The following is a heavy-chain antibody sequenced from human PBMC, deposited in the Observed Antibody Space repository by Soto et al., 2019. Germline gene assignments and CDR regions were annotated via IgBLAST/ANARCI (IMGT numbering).Heavy chain of an antibody. CDR3: ARVTGSTRYYYYYMDV. D-gene: IGHD3-10*01. Sequence: GGSLRLSYAASGFTFSDYYMSWIRQAPGKGLEWVSYISSSGSTIYYADSVKGRFTISRDNAKNSLYLQMNSLRAEDTAVYYCARVTGSTRYYYYYMDVWGKGTTVTVSS. CDR2: ISSSGSTI. CDR1: GFTFSDYY. V-gene: IGHV3-11*01. J-gene: IGHJ6*03.